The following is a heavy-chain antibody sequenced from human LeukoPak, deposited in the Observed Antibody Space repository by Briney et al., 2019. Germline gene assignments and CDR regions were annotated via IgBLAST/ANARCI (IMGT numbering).Heavy chain of an antibody. CDR2: IYTSGTT. D-gene: IGHD2-2*01. Sequence: PSETLSLTCTVSGGSISNYYWSWIRQPAGKGLEWIGRIYTSGTTTYNSALKSRVTMSVDTSKNQFSLKLSSVTAADTAVYYCARSTIHGWFDPWGQGTLVTVSS. CDR1: GGSISNYY. J-gene: IGHJ5*02. V-gene: IGHV4-4*07. CDR3: ARSTIHGWFDP.